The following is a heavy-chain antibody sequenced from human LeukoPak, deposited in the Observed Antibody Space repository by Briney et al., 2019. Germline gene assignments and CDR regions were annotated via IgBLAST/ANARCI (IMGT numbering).Heavy chain of an antibody. D-gene: IGHD2-2*01. J-gene: IGHJ4*02. V-gene: IGHV5-51*01. Sequence: GESLKISCQVSGYSFTNYWIGWVRQMPGKGLEWMGIIYPGDSDTRYSPSAQGQVTISVDKSISTAYLQWSSLKASDTAMYYCARPSSTVDYWGQGTLVTVSS. CDR2: IYPGDSDT. CDR1: GYSFTNYW. CDR3: ARPSSTVDY.